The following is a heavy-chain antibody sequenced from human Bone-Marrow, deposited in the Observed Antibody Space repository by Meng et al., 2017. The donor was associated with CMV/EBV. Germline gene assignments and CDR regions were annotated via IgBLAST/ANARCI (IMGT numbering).Heavy chain of an antibody. V-gene: IGHV3-23*01. CDR3: AKVWGGYCSGITCYSPYYYYGMDV. CDR1: GFTFSSHA. D-gene: IGHD2-2*02. CDR2: ISGSGGST. J-gene: IGHJ6*02. Sequence: LSLTCAASGFTFSSHAMSCVRQAPGKGLEWVSAISGSGGSTYYADSVKGRFTISRDNSKNTLYLQMNSLRAEDTAVYYCAKVWGGYCSGITCYSPYYYYGMDVWGQGTTVTVSS.